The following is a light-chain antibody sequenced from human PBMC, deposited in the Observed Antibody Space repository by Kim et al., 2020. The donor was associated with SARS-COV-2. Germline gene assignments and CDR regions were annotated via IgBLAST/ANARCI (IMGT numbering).Light chain of an antibody. J-gene: IGLJ2*01. CDR3: ASWDDSLV. Sequence: TPGQRVTISCSGSRYNIGSDYVYWYQQLPGTAPKLLIYRNNQRPSGVPDRFSGSKSGTSASLAISGLRSEDEADYYCASWDDSLVFGGGTQLTVL. V-gene: IGLV1-47*01. CDR2: RNN. CDR1: RYNIGSDY.